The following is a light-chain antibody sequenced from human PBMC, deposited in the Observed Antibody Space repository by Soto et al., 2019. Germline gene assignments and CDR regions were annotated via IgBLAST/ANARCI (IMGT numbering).Light chain of an antibody. CDR1: EDISTF. Sequence: IQLTPSPSSLSGSPGDRVTITCRASEDISTFLAWYQQNPGKAPKLLIYAASTLQSGVPSRFSGSRSGTDFTLTISSLQPEDFATYYCQQLDSYPITFGQGTRLEIK. CDR2: AAS. V-gene: IGKV1-9*01. CDR3: QQLDSYPIT. J-gene: IGKJ5*01.